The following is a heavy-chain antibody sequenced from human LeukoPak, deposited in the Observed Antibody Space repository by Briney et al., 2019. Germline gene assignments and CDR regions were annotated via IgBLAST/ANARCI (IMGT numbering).Heavy chain of an antibody. CDR3: ARDLNDKRSYMDV. Sequence: GGSLRLSCAASGFTFSSYSMTWVRQAPGKGLEWVSYISSSSSTIYYADSVKGRFTISRDNAKNSLYLQMNSLRAEDTAVYYCARDLNDKRSYMDVWGKGTTVTVSS. CDR2: ISSSSSTI. V-gene: IGHV3-48*04. CDR1: GFTFSSYS. J-gene: IGHJ6*03. D-gene: IGHD1-1*01.